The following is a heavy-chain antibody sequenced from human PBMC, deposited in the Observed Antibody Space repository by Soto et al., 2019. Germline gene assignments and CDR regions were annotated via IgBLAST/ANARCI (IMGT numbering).Heavy chain of an antibody. CDR1: GFTFSTYA. J-gene: IGHJ4*02. V-gene: IGHV3-23*01. CDR3: AKGYRYCSGGTCYHNYFDY. Sequence: EVQVLDSGGGLVQPGGSLRLSCATSGFTFSTYAMSWVRQAPGKGLEWVSAISGSGGTTYYADFVKGRFTISRDNSKNTLHLQMNSLRAEDTAVYYCAKGYRYCSGGTCYHNYFDYWGQGTLVTVSS. D-gene: IGHD2-15*01. CDR2: ISGSGGTT.